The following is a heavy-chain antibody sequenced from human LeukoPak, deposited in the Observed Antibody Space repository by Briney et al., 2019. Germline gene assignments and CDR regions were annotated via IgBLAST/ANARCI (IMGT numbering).Heavy chain of an antibody. Sequence: GGSPRLSCIATGFTFSSDAMGWVRQAPGKGLEWVSGISGSGGSTYYADSVKGRFTISRDNSKNTLYPQMNSLRVEDTAVYYCAKDRGRTWVQVANWGQGTLVTVSS. J-gene: IGHJ4*02. CDR3: AKDRGRTWVQVAN. D-gene: IGHD2-15*01. V-gene: IGHV3-23*01. CDR1: GFTFSSDA. CDR2: ISGSGGST.